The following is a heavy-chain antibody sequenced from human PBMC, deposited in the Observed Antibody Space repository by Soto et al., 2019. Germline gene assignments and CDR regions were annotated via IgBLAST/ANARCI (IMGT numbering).Heavy chain of an antibody. J-gene: IGHJ3*02. CDR3: AHPRGYGVFDAVDI. V-gene: IGHV3-23*01. D-gene: IGHD4-17*01. CDR2: ISSSSGGGST. Sequence: VSLRLSCAASGFIFSTYAMNWVRQAPGKGLEWVSAISSSSGGGSTFYAESVRGRFTISRDNSINTLYLQMSSLRTEDTAVYYCAHPRGYGVFDAVDIWGQGTMVTVSS. CDR1: GFIFSTYA.